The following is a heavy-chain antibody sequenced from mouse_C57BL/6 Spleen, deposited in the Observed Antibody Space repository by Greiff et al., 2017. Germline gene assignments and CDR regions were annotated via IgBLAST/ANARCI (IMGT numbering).Heavy chain of an antibody. Sequence: QVQLKQPGAELVKPGASVKLSCKASGYTFTSYWMHWVKQRPGQGLEWIGMIHPNSGSTNYNEKFKSKATLTVDKSSSTAYMQLSSLTSEDSAVYYCARRGVYYGNYFDYWGQGTTLTVSS. V-gene: IGHV1-64*01. CDR1: GYTFTSYW. J-gene: IGHJ2*01. CDR2: IHPNSGST. D-gene: IGHD2-1*01. CDR3: ARRGVYYGNYFDY.